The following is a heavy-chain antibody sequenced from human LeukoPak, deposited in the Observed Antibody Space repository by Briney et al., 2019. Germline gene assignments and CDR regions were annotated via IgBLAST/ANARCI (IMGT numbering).Heavy chain of an antibody. CDR3: SRIKYGGNSGYHFDY. V-gene: IGHV3-23*01. CDR1: GFNFNYFA. D-gene: IGHD4-23*01. CDR2: IGDSGSAG. Sequence: GGSLRLSCFASGFNFNYFAMSWVRQAPGKRLEWVSTIGDSGSAGSYADSVRGRFTISRDKSKNMVYLQMSSLRADDSAVYYCSRIKYGGNSGYHFDYWGQGTLVTVSS. J-gene: IGHJ4*02.